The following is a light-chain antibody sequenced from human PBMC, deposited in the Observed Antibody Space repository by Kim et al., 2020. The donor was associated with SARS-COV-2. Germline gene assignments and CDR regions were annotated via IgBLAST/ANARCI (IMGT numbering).Light chain of an antibody. J-gene: IGLJ2*01. Sequence: FGQTGRITCQGDSLRSYYASWYQQKPGQAPVLVIYGKNNRPSGIPDRFSGSSSGNTASLTITGAQAEDEADYYCNSRDSSGNHVVFGGGTQLTVL. V-gene: IGLV3-19*01. CDR3: NSRDSSGNHVV. CDR2: GKN. CDR1: SLRSYY.